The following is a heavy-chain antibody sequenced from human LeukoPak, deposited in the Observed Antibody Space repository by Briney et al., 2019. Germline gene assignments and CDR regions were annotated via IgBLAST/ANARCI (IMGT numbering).Heavy chain of an antibody. CDR1: GYTFTGYY. J-gene: IGHJ4*02. CDR2: INPNSGGT. CDR3: AREWYYYDSSGYYVNDY. V-gene: IGHV1-2*02. Sequence: ASVKVSCKASGYTFTGYYMHWVRQAPGQGLEWMGWINPNSGGTNYAQKLQGRVTMTTDTSTSTAYMELRSLRSDDTAVYYCAREWYYYDSSGYYVNDYWGQGTLVTVSS. D-gene: IGHD3-22*01.